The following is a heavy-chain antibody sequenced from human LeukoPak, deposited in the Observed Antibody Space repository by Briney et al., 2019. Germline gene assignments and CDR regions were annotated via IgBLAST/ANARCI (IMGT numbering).Heavy chain of an antibody. D-gene: IGHD5-12*01. CDR3: AKDRTGYSGYGYYYYYMDV. J-gene: IGHJ6*03. Sequence: GGSLRLSCAASGFTFSSYDMHWVRQAPGKGLEWVSGISASGVGTYYADSVKGRFTISRDNSKNTLYLQMDSLRAEDTALYYCAKDRTGYSGYGYYYYYMDVWGKGTTVTVSS. CDR2: ISASGVGT. V-gene: IGHV3-23*01. CDR1: GFTFSSYD.